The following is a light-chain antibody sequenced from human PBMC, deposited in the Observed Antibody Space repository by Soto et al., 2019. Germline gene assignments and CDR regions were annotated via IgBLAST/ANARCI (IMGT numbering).Light chain of an antibody. J-gene: IGKJ4*01. CDR3: KKSYRSPLS. V-gene: IGKV4-1*01. CDR1: QSVLHTSYNKNY. CDR2: WAS. Sequence: DIVMTQSPDSLAVSLGERATINCKSSQSVLHTSYNKNYLAWYQQKPGHPPKVLIYWASTRESGVPDRFSGSGSGKYLPHTISDQQVEDVAFNTGKKSYRSPLSCGGGTKREIK.